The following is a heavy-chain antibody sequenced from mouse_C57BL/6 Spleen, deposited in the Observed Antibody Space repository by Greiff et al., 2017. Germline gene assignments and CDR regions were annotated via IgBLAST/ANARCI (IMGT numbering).Heavy chain of an antibody. D-gene: IGHD2-4*01. V-gene: IGHV1-82*01. J-gene: IGHJ2*01. Sequence: VQLKESGPELVKPGASVKISCKASGYAFSSSWMNWVKQRPGKGLEWIGRFYPGDGDTNYNGKFKGKATLTADKSSSTAYMQLSSLTSEDSAVYFCARPHYDYDVRGYFDYWGQGTTLTVSS. CDR2: FYPGDGDT. CDR1: GYAFSSSW. CDR3: ARPHYDYDVRGYFDY.